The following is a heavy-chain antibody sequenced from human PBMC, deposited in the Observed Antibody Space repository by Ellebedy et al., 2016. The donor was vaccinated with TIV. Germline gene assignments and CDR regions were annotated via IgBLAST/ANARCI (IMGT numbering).Heavy chain of an antibody. CDR1: GYSFTSYW. V-gene: IGHV5-51*01. CDR2: IYPGDSDT. CDR3: ARAATYDFWTD. J-gene: IGHJ4*02. D-gene: IGHD3/OR15-3a*01. Sequence: GESLKISCKGSGYSFTSYWIGWVRQMPGKGLEWMGIIYPGDSDTRYSPSFQGQVTISADKSITTAYLQWNSLKASDSAMYYCARAATYDFWTDWGQGTLVTVSS.